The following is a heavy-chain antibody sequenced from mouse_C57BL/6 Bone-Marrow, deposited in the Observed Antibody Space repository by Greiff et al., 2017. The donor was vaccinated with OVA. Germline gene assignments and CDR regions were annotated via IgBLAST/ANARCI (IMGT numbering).Heavy chain of an antibody. J-gene: IGHJ1*03. D-gene: IGHD1-2*01. CDR1: GFTFSDYY. CDR2: ISNGGGST. Sequence: EVKLVESGGGLVQPGGSLKLSCAASGFTFSDYYMYWVRQTPEKRLEWVAYISNGGGSTYYPDTVKGRFTISRDNAKNTLYLQMSRLKSEDTAMYYCERQEGHGRGWYFDVWGTGTTVTVSS. V-gene: IGHV5-12*01. CDR3: ERQEGHGRGWYFDV.